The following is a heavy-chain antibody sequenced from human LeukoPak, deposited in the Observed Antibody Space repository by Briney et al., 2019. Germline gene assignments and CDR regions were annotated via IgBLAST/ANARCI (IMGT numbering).Heavy chain of an antibody. Sequence: GASVKVSCKASGYTFTGYYMHWVRQAPGQGLEWMGWINPNSGGTNYAQKFQGRVTMTRDTSISTAYMELSRLRSDDTAVYYCARAPHAGLYSSSSCLDYWGQGTLVTVSS. CDR1: GYTFTGYY. CDR3: ARAPHAGLYSSSSCLDY. D-gene: IGHD6-6*01. V-gene: IGHV1-2*02. J-gene: IGHJ4*02. CDR2: INPNSGGT.